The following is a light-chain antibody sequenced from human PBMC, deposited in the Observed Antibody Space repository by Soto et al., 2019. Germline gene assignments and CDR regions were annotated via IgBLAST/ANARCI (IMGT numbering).Light chain of an antibody. Sequence: DIQMTQSPSSLSASVGDRVTITCRSSQSINKYLSWYQQRPGKAPKVLIYDASSLQSGVPSRFSGSGSGTDFTLTISSRQPGDFATYYCQQGFSAPPWTFGQGTKVEI. J-gene: IGKJ1*01. CDR3: QQGFSAPPWT. CDR2: DAS. V-gene: IGKV1-39*01. CDR1: QSINKY.